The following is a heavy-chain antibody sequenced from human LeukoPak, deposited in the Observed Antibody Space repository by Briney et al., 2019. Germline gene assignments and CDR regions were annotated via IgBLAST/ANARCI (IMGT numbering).Heavy chain of an antibody. CDR3: SRGSGWLSVY. J-gene: IGHJ4*02. CDR2: ISGGTT. V-gene: IGHV3-49*03. Sequence: SGGSLRLSCTASGFTFCDYLMSWFRQAPGKGLEWIGFISGGTTEYAASVKGRFTISRDDSTSIAYLQMNILTTEDTAVYYCSRGSGWLSVYWGQGTLVTVSS. CDR1: GFTFCDYL. D-gene: IGHD6-19*01.